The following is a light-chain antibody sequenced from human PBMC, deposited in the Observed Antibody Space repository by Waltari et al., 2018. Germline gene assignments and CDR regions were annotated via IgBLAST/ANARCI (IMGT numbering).Light chain of an antibody. Sequence: DIQMNQSPSTLSASVGDRVTITCRASPSISPYLAWYQQKKGTAPNLLIFEASTLQSGVPSRFSGSGSGTEFTLTISSLQPDDFATYYCQQLNSHLFTFGPGTTVDIK. V-gene: IGKV1-5*03. CDR1: PSISPY. CDR2: EAS. CDR3: QQLNSHLFT. J-gene: IGKJ3*01.